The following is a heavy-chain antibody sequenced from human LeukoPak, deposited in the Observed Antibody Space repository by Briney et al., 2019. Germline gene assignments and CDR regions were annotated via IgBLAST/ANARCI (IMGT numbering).Heavy chain of an antibody. V-gene: IGHV3-48*03. Sequence: GGSLRLSCAASGFTFSSYEMNWVRQAPGKGLEWVSYSSSSGSTIYYADSVKGRFTISRDNAKNSLYLQMNSLRAEDTAVYYCAREVSLAATGYYYYGMDVWGKGTTVTVSS. CDR3: AREVSLAATGYYYYGMDV. D-gene: IGHD2-15*01. CDR1: GFTFSSYE. J-gene: IGHJ6*04. CDR2: SSSSGSTI.